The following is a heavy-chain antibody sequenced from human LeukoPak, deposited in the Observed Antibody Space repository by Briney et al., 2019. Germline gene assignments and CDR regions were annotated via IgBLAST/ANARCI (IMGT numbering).Heavy chain of an antibody. D-gene: IGHD6-19*01. CDR2: IKQDGSEK. CDR1: RFTFSSYS. Sequence: GGSLRLSCAASRFTFSSYSMNWVRQAPGKGLEWVANIKQDGSEKNYVDSVKGRFTISRDNAKNSLSLRMNSLSAEDTAVYYCATGYSSGWYFYFQHWGQGSLVSVSS. V-gene: IGHV3-7*01. CDR3: ATGYSSGWYFYFQH. J-gene: IGHJ1*01.